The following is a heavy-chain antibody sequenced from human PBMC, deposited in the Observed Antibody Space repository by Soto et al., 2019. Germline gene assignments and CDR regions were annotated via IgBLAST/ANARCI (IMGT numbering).Heavy chain of an antibody. CDR2: IFHTGST. J-gene: IGHJ4*02. CDR3: AREYYCTSATCFIHFDS. D-gene: IGHD2-2*01. V-gene: IGHV4-31*11. Sequence: PSETLSLTCAVSGASISSGDSYWIWIRQRPGKGLEWIGYIFHTGSTYYNPSLKSRVTFSLDSSKNQFSLMLTSATAADTAVYFCAREYYCTSATCFIHFDSWGQGSLVTVSS. CDR1: GASISSGDSY.